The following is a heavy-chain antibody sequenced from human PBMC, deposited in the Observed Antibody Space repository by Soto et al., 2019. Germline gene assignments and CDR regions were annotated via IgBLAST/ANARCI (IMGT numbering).Heavy chain of an antibody. V-gene: IGHV3-48*04. CDR2: ISSGSSPI. D-gene: IGHD3-22*01. J-gene: IGHJ4*02. CDR1: GFTFSTYS. Sequence: PGGSLRLSCAASGFTFSTYSMNWVRQAPGKGLEWVSYISSGSSPIYYADSVKGRFTISRDNAKNSLYLQMNSLRAEDTAVYYCAKASIYDSSGYYYYLDYWGQGTRDTVSS. CDR3: AKASIYDSSGYYYYLDY.